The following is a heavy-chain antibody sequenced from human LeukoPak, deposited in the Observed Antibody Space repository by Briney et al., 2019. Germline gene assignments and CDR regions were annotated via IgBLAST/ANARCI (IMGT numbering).Heavy chain of an antibody. D-gene: IGHD3-10*01. J-gene: IGHJ6*03. V-gene: IGHV4-34*01. CDR2: INHSGST. CDR3: ARGKKITVVREGIRNYYYYMDV. Sequence: SETLSLTCAVYGGSFSGYDWSWIRQPPGKGLEWIGEINHSGSTNYNPSLKSRVTISVDTSKNQFSLKLSSVTAADTAVYYCARGKKITVVREGIRNYYYYMDVWGNGTTVTVSS. CDR1: GGSFSGYD.